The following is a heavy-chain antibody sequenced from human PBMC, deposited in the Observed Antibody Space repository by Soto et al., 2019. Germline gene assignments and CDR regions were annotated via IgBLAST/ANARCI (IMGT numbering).Heavy chain of an antibody. CDR2: IYSGGST. D-gene: IGHD2-2*01. V-gene: IGHV3-53*01. CDR1: GFTVSSNY. J-gene: IGHJ6*02. Sequence: GGSLRLSCAPSGFTVSSNYMSWVRQAPGKGLEWVSVIYSGGSTYYEDSVKGRFTISRDNSKNTLYLQMNSLRAEDTAVYYCARAKLGYCSSTSCYHYYYGMDVWGQGTTVTVSS. CDR3: ARAKLGYCSSTSCYHYYYGMDV.